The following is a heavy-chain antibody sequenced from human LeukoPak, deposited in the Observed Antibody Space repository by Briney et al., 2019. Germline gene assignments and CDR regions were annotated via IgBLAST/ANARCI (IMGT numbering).Heavy chain of an antibody. J-gene: IGHJ4*02. CDR3: AKPRIMITLGGVIAPWGY. CDR1: GFTFSSYA. V-gene: IGHV3-23*01. D-gene: IGHD3-16*02. CDR2: ISGSGGST. Sequence: GGSLRLSCAASGFTFSSYAMSWVRQAPGKGLEWVSAISGSGGSTYYADSVKGRFTISRDNSKNTLYLQMNSLRAEDTAVYYCAKPRIMITLGGVIAPWGYWGQGTLVTVSS.